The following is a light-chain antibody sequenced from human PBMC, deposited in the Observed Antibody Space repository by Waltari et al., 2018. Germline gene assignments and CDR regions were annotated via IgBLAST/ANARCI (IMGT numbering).Light chain of an antibody. V-gene: IGLV2-14*03. J-gene: IGLJ1*01. CDR3: SSHTTISTYV. CDR1: NSEHGAYYH. CDR2: DVS. Sequence: QSALTQPVSVSGSPGQSNNISCSGTNSEHGAYYHVSWYQQHPDKAPKLMIYDVSKRPSGVSNRFSGSKSGNTASLTISGLQAEDEADYYCSSHTTISTYVFGAGTKVTVL.